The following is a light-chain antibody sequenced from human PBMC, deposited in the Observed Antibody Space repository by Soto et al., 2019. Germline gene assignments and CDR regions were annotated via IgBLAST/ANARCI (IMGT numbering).Light chain of an antibody. CDR2: TAS. J-gene: IGKJ5*01. CDR3: QHHGNWPLIT. Sequence: DIQMTQSPSTLSGSVGDRVTITCRASQTISSWLAWYQQKPGKAPKLLIYTASTLKSGVPSRFSGSGSGTEFTLTISSLQSEDFALYHCQHHGNWPLITFGQGTRLEIK. CDR1: QTISSW. V-gene: IGKV1-5*03.